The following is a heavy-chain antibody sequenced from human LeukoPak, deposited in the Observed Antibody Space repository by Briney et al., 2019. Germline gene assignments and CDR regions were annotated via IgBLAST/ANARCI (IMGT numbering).Heavy chain of an antibody. CDR2: INWNGGST. D-gene: IGHD4-23*01. CDR1: GFTFDDYG. J-gene: IGHJ4*02. CDR3: ARGSGNSYFDY. Sequence: GGSLRLSCAASGFTFDDYGMSWVRQAPGKGLEWVSGINWNGGSTGYADSVKGRFTISRDNAKNSLYLQMNSLRAEDTALYHCARGSGNSYFDYWGQGILVTVSS. V-gene: IGHV3-20*01.